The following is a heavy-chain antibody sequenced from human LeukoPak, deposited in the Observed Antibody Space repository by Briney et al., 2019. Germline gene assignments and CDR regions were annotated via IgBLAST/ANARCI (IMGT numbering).Heavy chain of an antibody. CDR2: ISSSSTI. J-gene: IGHJ4*02. CDR3: ARDFEAAGFDY. CDR1: GFTFSSYT. V-gene: IGHV3-48*01. Sequence: RSGGSLRLSCAASGFTFSSYTMNWVRQAPGKGLEWVSYISSSSTIYYADSVKGRFTISRDNAKNSLYLQMHSLRAEDTAVYYCARDFEAAGFDYWGQGTLVTVSS. D-gene: IGHD6-19*01.